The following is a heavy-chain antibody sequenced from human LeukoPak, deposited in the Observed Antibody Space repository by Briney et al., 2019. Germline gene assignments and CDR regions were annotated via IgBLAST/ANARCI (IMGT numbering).Heavy chain of an antibody. D-gene: IGHD3-9*01. V-gene: IGHV6-1*01. CDR3: QKTAYEILTGSTLWYFDH. J-gene: IGHJ4*02. CDR2: TYHRSKWHN. CDR1: GDSVSSNSAA. Sequence: SQTLSLTCGISGDSVSSNSAAWNWIRQSPSRRLEWLGRTYHRSKWHNDYAVSVKSRITINADTSKNQFSLQLNSVTPEDTVLFFKQKTAYEILTGSTLWYFDHWGQGTLVTVSS.